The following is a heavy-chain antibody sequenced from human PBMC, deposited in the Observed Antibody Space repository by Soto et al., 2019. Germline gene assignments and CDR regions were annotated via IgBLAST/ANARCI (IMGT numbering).Heavy chain of an antibody. V-gene: IGHV1-18*01. CDR2: ISAYSGNT. D-gene: IGHD2-2*01. J-gene: IGHJ4*02. CDR1: GYTLTTYG. Sequence: QAQLVQSGAEVKKPGASVKVSCKASGYTLTTYGISWVRQAPGQGLEWMGWISAYSGNTNYAQKFQGRVTMTTDTSTNTAYMELRSLSSDDTAVYYCARDSSSSGLWGQGGLVTVSS. CDR3: ARDSSSSGL.